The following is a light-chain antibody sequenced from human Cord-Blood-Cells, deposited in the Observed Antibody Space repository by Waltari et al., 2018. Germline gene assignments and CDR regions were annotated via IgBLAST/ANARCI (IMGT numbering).Light chain of an antibody. Sequence: EIVMTQSPATLSVSPGDRATLSCRASQSVSSNLAWYQQKPGQAPRLLIYGASTRATGIPARFSGSGSGTEFTLTISSLQSEDFAVYDCQQYNNWPPFTFGPGTKVDIK. J-gene: IGKJ3*01. CDR2: GAS. CDR3: QQYNNWPPFT. CDR1: QSVSSN. V-gene: IGKV3-15*01.